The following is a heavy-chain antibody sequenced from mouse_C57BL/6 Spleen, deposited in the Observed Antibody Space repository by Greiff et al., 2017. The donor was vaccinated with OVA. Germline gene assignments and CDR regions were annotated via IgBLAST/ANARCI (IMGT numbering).Heavy chain of an antibody. CDR1: GYTFTDYY. J-gene: IGHJ2*01. V-gene: IGHV1-26*01. CDR3: ARSGYDALYFDY. D-gene: IGHD2-2*01. CDR2: INPNNGGT. Sequence: VQLQQSGPELVKPGASVKISCKASGYTFTDYYMNWVKQSHGKSLEWIGDINPNNGGTSYNQKFKGKATLTVDKSSSTAYMELRSLTSEDSAVYYCARSGYDALYFDYWGQGTTLTVSS.